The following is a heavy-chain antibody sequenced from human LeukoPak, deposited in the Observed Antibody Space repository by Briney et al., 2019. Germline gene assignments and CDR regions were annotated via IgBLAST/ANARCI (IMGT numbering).Heavy chain of an antibody. CDR1: GFTFSRSW. Sequence: GGSLRLSCAASGFTFSRSWMHWVRQAPGKGLMWVSRIDYDGRVISYADSVKGRFTISRHNSKNTLYLQMNSLRAEDTAVYYCARERFLIVATTGKYYYYGMDVWGQGTTVTVSS. CDR3: ARERFLIVATTGKYYYYGMDV. J-gene: IGHJ6*02. D-gene: IGHD5-12*01. V-gene: IGHV3-74*01. CDR2: IDYDGRVI.